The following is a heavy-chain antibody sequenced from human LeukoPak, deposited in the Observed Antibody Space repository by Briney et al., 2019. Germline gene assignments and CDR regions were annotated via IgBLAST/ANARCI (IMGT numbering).Heavy chain of an antibody. Sequence: PSETLSLTCTVSGGSLSSSSYYWGWIRQPPGRGLEWIGSIYYSGSTYYNPSLKSRVTISVDTSKNQFPLKLSSVTAADTAVYYCARPGWFDPWGQGTPVTVSS. CDR2: IYYSGST. CDR1: GGSLSSSSYY. D-gene: IGHD3-10*01. J-gene: IGHJ5*02. V-gene: IGHV4-39*01. CDR3: ARPGWFDP.